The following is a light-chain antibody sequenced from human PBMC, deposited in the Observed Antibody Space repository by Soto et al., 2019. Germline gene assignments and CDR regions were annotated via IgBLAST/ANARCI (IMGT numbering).Light chain of an antibody. Sequence: DLQMTQSPSTLSASVGDRVTITCRASQSISSWLAWYQQKPGRAPKLLIYKASSLETGVPSRFSGSASGTEFTLIISSLQPDDFASYYCQQYGSSSPWTFGQGTKVEIK. V-gene: IGKV1-5*03. CDR2: KAS. CDR1: QSISSW. CDR3: QQYGSSSPWT. J-gene: IGKJ1*01.